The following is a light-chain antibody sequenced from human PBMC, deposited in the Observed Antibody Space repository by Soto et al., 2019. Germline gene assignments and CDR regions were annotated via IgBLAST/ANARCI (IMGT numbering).Light chain of an antibody. CDR1: QDISNY. CDR3: QQLSRYPLT. J-gene: IGKJ4*01. Sequence: DIQMTQSPSTLSASLGDRVTITCQASQDISNYLNWYQQKPGKAPKLLIYDASTLQSGVPSRFSGSGSETEFSLTIRALQPEDFATYYCQQLSRYPLTFGGGTKVDI. CDR2: DAS. V-gene: IGKV1-9*01.